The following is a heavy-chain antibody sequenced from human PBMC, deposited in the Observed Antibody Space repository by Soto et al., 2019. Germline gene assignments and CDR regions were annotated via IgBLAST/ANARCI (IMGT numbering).Heavy chain of an antibody. CDR2: ISSSGSTI. V-gene: IGHV3-48*03. CDR3: ARNHCGGECYSGDWFDP. CDR1: GFTFSSYE. Sequence: GGSLRLSCAASGFTFSSYEMNWVRQAPGKGLEWVSYISSSGSTIYYADSVKGRFTISRDNAKNSLYLQMNSLRAEDTAVYYCARNHCGGECYSGDWFDPWGQGTLVTVSS. D-gene: IGHD2-21*01. J-gene: IGHJ5*02.